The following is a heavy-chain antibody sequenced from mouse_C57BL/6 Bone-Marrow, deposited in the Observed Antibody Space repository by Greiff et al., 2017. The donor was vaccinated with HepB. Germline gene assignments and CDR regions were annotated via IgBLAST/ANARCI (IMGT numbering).Heavy chain of an antibody. D-gene: IGHD2-5*01. J-gene: IGHJ2*01. CDR2: ISSGGSYT. V-gene: IGHV5-6*01. Sequence: EVQGVESGGDLVKPGGSLKLSCAASGFTFSSYGMSWVRQTPDKRMEWVATISSGGSYTYYPDSVKGRVTISRDNAKNTLYLQMRSLKSEDTAMYYCASLYYSNYLYYWGQGTTLTVSA. CDR1: GFTFSSYG. CDR3: ASLYYSNYLYY.